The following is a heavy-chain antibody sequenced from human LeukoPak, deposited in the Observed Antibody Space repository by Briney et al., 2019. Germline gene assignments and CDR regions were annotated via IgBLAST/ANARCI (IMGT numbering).Heavy chain of an antibody. CDR2: ISGSGGST. V-gene: IGHV3-23*01. J-gene: IGHJ4*02. D-gene: IGHD3-22*01. CDR1: GFTFSSYA. Sequence: PGGSLRLSCAASGFTFSSYAMSWVRQAPGKGLEWVSAISGSGGSTYYADSVKGRFTISRDNSKNTLYLQMNSLRAEDTAVYYCAKVIAPSTMIVVVSPFDYWGQGTLVTVSS. CDR3: AKVIAPSTMIVVVSPFDY.